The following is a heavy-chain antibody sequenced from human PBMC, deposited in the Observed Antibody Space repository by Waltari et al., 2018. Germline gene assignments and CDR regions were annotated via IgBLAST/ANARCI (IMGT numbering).Heavy chain of an antibody. V-gene: IGHV3-23*01. CDR2: SGSDGRT. CDR3: AKEVWQQLVKMVGWFDP. Sequence: EVQLLESGGGLVQPGGSLRLSCVASGFTLSTTAMSWVRQVPGKGLEWVSASGSDGRTYYADSVKGRFTISKDTSKNILYLQMNSLRAEDTAVYYCAKEVWQQLVKMVGWFDPWGQGTLVTVSS. D-gene: IGHD6-13*01. CDR1: GFTLSTTA. J-gene: IGHJ5*02.